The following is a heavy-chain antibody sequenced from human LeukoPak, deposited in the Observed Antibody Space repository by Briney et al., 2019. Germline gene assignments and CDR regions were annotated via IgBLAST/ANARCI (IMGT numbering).Heavy chain of an antibody. CDR3: AREGVGAVGPFDY. CDR2: IYTTESS. Sequence: SVTLSLTCTVSGVSISSYYWSWIRQPAGKGLEWIGRIYTTESSNYNPSLKSRVTMSVDTSKNQFSLNQSSVTAADTAVYYCAREGVGAVGPFDYWGQGSLVTVSS. V-gene: IGHV4-4*07. D-gene: IGHD6-13*01. J-gene: IGHJ4*02. CDR1: GVSISSYY.